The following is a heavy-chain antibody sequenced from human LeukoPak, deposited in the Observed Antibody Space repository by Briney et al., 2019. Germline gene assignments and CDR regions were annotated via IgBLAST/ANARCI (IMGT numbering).Heavy chain of an antibody. CDR3: GRSFSRLYSSSSVDS. CDR1: GYIFASYG. V-gene: IGHV1-18*01. J-gene: IGHJ5*01. CDR2: ISPYNRNT. D-gene: IGHD6-6*01. Sequence: GASVKVSCKASGYIFASYGINWVRQAPGQGLEWMGWISPYNRNTKYPQKFQDRVTMTTDTSTSTAYLELRSLRTDDTAVYFCGRSFSRLYSSSSVDSWGQGTLVTVSS.